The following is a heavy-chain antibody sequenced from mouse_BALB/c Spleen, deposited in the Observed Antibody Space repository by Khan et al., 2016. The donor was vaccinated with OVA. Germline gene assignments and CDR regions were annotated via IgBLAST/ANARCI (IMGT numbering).Heavy chain of an antibody. V-gene: IGHV1-7*01. Sequence: VQLQESGAELAKPGASVKMSCKASGYTFTSYWMHWVKQRPGQGLEWIGYINPSTGYTEYNQKFKDKATLTADKSSNTAYMQLSSLTSEDSAVYYCVNQGSSSAWFSYWGQGTLVTVS. CDR1: GYTFTSYW. CDR3: VNQGSSSAWFSY. D-gene: IGHD1-1*01. J-gene: IGHJ3*01. CDR2: INPSTGYT.